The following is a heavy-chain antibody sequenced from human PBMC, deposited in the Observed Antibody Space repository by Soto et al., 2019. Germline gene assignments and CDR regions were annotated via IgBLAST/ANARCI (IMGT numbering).Heavy chain of an antibody. Sequence: PSGALSLTCTVSGGSISSYYWSWIRQPPGKGLEWIGYIYYSGSTNYNPSLKSRVTISVDTSKKQISLKLTSVNAADTAVYYCARGGCCYGGDLCNFDIWGQGKLVT. CDR3: ARGGCCYGGDLCNFDI. CDR1: GGSISSYY. D-gene: IGHD2-21*02. CDR2: IYYSGST. J-gene: IGHJ3*02. V-gene: IGHV4-59*01.